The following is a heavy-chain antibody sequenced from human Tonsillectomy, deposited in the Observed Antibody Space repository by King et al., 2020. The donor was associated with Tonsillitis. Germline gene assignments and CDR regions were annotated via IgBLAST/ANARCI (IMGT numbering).Heavy chain of an antibody. D-gene: IGHD5-18*01. J-gene: IGHJ3*02. V-gene: IGHV3-7*04. Sequence: QLVQSGGGLVQPGGSLRLSCDASGFTFSSSWMAWVRQAPGKGLEWVAGIKEDGSEKYYVDSVQGRFTISRDNPKKALYLQINSLRADDTALYYCARDSGYSAFDIWGQGTMVIVSS. CDR3: ARDSGYSAFDI. CDR2: IKEDGSEK. CDR1: GFTFSSSW.